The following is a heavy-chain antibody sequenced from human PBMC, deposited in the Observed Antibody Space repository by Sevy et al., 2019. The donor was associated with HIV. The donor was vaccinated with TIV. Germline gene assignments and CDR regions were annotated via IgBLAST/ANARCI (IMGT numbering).Heavy chain of an antibody. CDR3: ARRVTAHDGFDI. V-gene: IGHV3-11*06. Sequence: GGSLRLSCAASGFTFSDHHMNWIRQAPGKGLVWVSYISGISTYINYADSVKGRFTISRDNAKNTLFLEMNSLRAEDTAVYYCARRVTAHDGFDIWGQGTMVTVSS. J-gene: IGHJ3*02. CDR1: GFTFSDHH. D-gene: IGHD5-18*01. CDR2: ISGISTYI.